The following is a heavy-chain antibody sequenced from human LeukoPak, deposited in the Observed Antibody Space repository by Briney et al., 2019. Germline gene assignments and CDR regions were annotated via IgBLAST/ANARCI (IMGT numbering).Heavy chain of an antibody. J-gene: IGHJ4*02. CDR2: IYYSGST. CDR1: GGSISSSY. Sequence: SEALSLTCTVSGGSISSSYWSWIRQPPGMGLEWIGYIYYSGSTNYNPSLKSRVTISVDTSKNQFSLKLSSVTAADTAVYYCARGGSWYPSDYWGQGTLVTVSS. CDR3: ARGGSWYPSDY. V-gene: IGHV4-59*01. D-gene: IGHD6-13*01.